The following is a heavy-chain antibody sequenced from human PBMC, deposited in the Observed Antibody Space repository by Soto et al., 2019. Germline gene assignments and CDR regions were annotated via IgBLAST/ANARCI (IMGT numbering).Heavy chain of an antibody. D-gene: IGHD3-3*01. CDR2: ISAYNGNT. CDR1: GYTFTSYG. V-gene: IGHV1-18*01. J-gene: IGHJ6*02. Sequence: ASVKVSCTASGYTFTSYGISWVRQAPGQGLEWMGWISAYNGNTNYAQKLQGRVTMTTDTSTSTAYMELRSLRSDDTAVYYCARNGYYDFWSGYSNYGMDVWGQGTTVTVSS. CDR3: ARNGYYDFWSGYSNYGMDV.